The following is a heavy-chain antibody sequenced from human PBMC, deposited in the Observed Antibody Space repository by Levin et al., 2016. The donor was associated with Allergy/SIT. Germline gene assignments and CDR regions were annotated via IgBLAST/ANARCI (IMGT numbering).Heavy chain of an antibody. Sequence: SVKVSCKASGGTFSSYTISWVRQAPGQGLEWMGRIIPILGIANYAQKFQGRVTITADKSTSTAYMELSSLRSEDTAVYYCARGLYCSSTSCYLGWFDPWGQGTLGTVSS. CDR1: GGTFSSYT. CDR3: ARGLYCSSTSCYLGWFDP. CDR2: IIPILGIA. J-gene: IGHJ5*02. D-gene: IGHD2-2*01. V-gene: IGHV1-69*02.